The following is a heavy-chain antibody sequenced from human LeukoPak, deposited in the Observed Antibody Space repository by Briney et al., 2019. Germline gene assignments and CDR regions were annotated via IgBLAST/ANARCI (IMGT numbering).Heavy chain of an antibody. Sequence: VSVKVSRKVSGYTLTELSMHWVRQAPGKGLEWMGGFDPEDGETIYAQKFQGRVTMTEDTSTDTAYMELSSLRSEDTAVYYCATGVGATGEYYFDYWGQGTLVTVSS. CDR1: GYTLTELS. J-gene: IGHJ4*02. D-gene: IGHD1-26*01. CDR2: FDPEDGET. V-gene: IGHV1-24*01. CDR3: ATGVGATGEYYFDY.